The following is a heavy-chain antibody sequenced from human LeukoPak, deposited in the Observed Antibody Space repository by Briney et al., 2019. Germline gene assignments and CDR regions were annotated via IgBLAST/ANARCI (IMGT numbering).Heavy chain of an antibody. V-gene: IGHV1-3*01. CDR2: INAGNGNT. CDR3: ATDRKNYYGSGSYYAPPPV. Sequence: ASVKVSCKASGYTFTSYAMHWVRQAPGQRLEWMGWINAGNGNTKYSQKFQGRVTITRDTSASTAYMELSSLRSEDTAVYYCATDRKNYYGSGSYYAPPPVWGQGTLVTVSS. CDR1: GYTFTSYA. J-gene: IGHJ4*02. D-gene: IGHD3-10*01.